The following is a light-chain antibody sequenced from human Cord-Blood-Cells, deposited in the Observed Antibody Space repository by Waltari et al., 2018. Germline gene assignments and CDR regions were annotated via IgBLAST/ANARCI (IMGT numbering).Light chain of an antibody. CDR3: QQSYSTPYT. CDR1: QSISSY. J-gene: IGKJ2*01. Sequence: DIQMTQSPSSLSASVGDRVTITCRESQSISSYLNWYQQKPGKAPKPLIYAAASLQSGVQSRFSCSGSGTDFTLTISSLQPEYFSTYYCQQSYSTPYTFGQGTKLEIK. V-gene: IGKV1-39*01. CDR2: AAA.